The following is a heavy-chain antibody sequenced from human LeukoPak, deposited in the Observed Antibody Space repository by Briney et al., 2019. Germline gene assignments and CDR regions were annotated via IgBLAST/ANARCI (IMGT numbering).Heavy chain of an antibody. CDR1: GGSISSYY. CDR3: ARHKLFVSGWIDY. CDR2: IYYSGST. Sequence: SETLSLTCTVSGGSISSYYWSWIRQPPGKGLEWIGYIYYSGSTNYNPSLKSRVTISVDTSKNQFSLKLSSVTAADTAVYYCARHKLFVSGWIDYWGQGTLVTVSS. D-gene: IGHD6-19*01. V-gene: IGHV4-59*08. J-gene: IGHJ4*02.